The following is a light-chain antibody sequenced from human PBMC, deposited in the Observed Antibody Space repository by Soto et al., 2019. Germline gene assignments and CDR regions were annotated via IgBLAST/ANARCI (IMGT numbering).Light chain of an antibody. J-gene: IGKJ2*01. V-gene: IGKV1-5*03. CDR1: QSISCW. CDR3: QQYNSLHT. Sequence: DIQMTRSPSTLSASVGDRVTITCRASQSISCWLAWYQQKPGKAPKLLIYKASSLESGVPSRFSGSGSGTEFTLTISSLQPDDFATYYCQQYNSLHTFGQGTKLEIK. CDR2: KAS.